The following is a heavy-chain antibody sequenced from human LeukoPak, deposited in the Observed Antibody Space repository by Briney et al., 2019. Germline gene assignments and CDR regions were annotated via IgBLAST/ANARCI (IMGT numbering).Heavy chain of an antibody. CDR2: ISWNSVNR. CDR1: GFIFDNYG. J-gene: IGHJ4*02. Sequence: PGRSLRLSCSASGFIFDNYGMHWVRQFPGKDLEWVAGISWNSVNRDYGDSVKGRFTISRDNAKGSLYLQMNSLRAEDTAVYYCARVTGSGTGYWGQGTLVTVSS. CDR3: ARVTGSGTGY. D-gene: IGHD3-10*01. V-gene: IGHV3-9*01.